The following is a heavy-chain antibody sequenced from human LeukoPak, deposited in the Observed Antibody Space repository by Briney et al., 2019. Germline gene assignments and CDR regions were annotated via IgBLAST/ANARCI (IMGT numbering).Heavy chain of an antibody. Sequence: SQTLSLTCTVSGGSISSGGYYWSWIRQPPGKGLEWIGYIYHSGSTYYNPSLKSRVTISVDRSKNQFSLKLSSVTAADTAVYYCARHGSTIFGVVIPLNMDVWGKGTTVTVSS. CDR2: IYHSGST. V-gene: IGHV4-30-2*01. CDR1: GGSISSGGYY. CDR3: ARHGSTIFGVVIPLNMDV. J-gene: IGHJ6*03. D-gene: IGHD3-3*01.